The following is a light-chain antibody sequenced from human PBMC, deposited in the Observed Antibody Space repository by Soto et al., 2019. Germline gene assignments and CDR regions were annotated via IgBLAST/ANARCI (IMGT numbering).Light chain of an antibody. CDR2: EVS. J-gene: IGLJ1*01. CDR1: SSDVGANNY. CDR3: CSYTSISTFV. Sequence: QSALTQPASVSASPGQSITISCTGTSSDVGANNYVSWYQRHPGKAPKLMIYEVSNRPSGVSTRFSGSKSGNTASLTISGLQAEDEADYFRCSYTSISTFVFGTGTKVTVL. V-gene: IGLV2-14*01.